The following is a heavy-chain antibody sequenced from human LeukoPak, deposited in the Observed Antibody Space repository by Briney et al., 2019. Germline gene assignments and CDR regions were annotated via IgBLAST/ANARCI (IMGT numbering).Heavy chain of an antibody. CDR3: ARWVGTTIFGVVMPFPSRWFHP. Sequence: SETLSLTCTVAGGSISSSSYYWGWIRQPPGKGLEWIGSIYYSGSTYYNPSLKSRVTISVDTSKNQFSLKLSSVTAADTAVHYCARWVGTTIFGVVMPFPSRWFHPWVQGTLVTVSS. CDR1: GGSISSSSYY. CDR2: IYYSGST. D-gene: IGHD3-3*01. V-gene: IGHV4-39*01. J-gene: IGHJ5*02.